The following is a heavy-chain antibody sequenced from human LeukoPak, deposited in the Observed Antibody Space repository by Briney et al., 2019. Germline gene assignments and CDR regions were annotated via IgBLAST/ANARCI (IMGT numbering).Heavy chain of an antibody. Sequence: ASVTVSCKASGYTLTSYDINWVRQATGQGLEWMGWMNPNSGNTGYAQKFQGRVTMTRNTSISTAYMELSSLRSEDTAVYYCARWGRVGATNFDYWGQGTLVTVSS. V-gene: IGHV1-8*01. CDR3: ARWGRVGATNFDY. CDR2: MNPNSGNT. CDR1: GYTLTSYD. D-gene: IGHD1-26*01. J-gene: IGHJ4*02.